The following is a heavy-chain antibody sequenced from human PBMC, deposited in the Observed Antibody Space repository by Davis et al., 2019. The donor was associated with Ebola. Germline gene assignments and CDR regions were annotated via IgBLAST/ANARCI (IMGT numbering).Heavy chain of an antibody. CDR2: IGRGSRVI. D-gene: IGHD3-10*01. J-gene: IGHJ4*02. CDR3: SNARGD. Sequence: ETLSLTCETSGFNFSSLTMNWIRQTPEKRLEWVAFIGRGSRVIYYGDSVKGRFTVSRDNTERSVFLQMDNLRVEDSGLYYCSNARGDWGQGTLVTVSS. V-gene: IGHV3-21*01. CDR1: GFNFSSLT.